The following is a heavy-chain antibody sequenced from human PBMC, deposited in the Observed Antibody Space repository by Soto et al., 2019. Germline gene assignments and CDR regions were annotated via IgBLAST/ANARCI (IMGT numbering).Heavy chain of an antibody. CDR3: SSVVTTTIGHHGMDV. J-gene: IGHJ6*02. Sequence: QVQLVQSGTEVMNPGASVKVSCKASGYPFTSHYIHWVRQAPAQGLEWMGTIKPGGGSTIYAQHLQGRVRMTRDTSTSTVYMDLGSLRSDDTAIYYCSSVVTTTIGHHGMDVWGQGTTVTVSS. CDR2: IKPGGGST. CDR1: GYPFTSHY. V-gene: IGHV1-46*04. D-gene: IGHD2-21*02.